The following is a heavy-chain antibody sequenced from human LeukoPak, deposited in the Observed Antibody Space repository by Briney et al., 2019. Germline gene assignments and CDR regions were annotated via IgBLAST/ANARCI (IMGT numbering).Heavy chain of an antibody. D-gene: IGHD3/OR15-3a*01. Sequence: SETLSLTCAVSGGSFSGYSWSWIRQPPGKGLEWIGEINHSGSTNYNPSLKSRVTISVDTSKNQFSLRLISVTAADTAVYYCARQTGSGLFTLPGGPGTLVTVSS. CDR3: ARQTGSGLFTLP. CDR2: INHSGST. CDR1: GGSFSGYS. J-gene: IGHJ4*02. V-gene: IGHV4-34*01.